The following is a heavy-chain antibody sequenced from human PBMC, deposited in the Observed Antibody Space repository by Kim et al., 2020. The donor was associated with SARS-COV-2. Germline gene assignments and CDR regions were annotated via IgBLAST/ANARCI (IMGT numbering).Heavy chain of an antibody. D-gene: IGHD2-15*01. CDR3: ATDGRYCSGGSCYSRNWFDP. CDR1: GYTLTELS. V-gene: IGHV1-24*01. CDR2: FDPEDGET. Sequence: ASVKVSCKVSGYTLTELSMHWVRQAPGKGLEWMGGFDPEDGETIYAQKFQGRVTMTEDTSTDTAYMELSSLRSEDTAVYYCATDGRYCSGGSCYSRNWFDPWGQGTLVTVSS. J-gene: IGHJ5*02.